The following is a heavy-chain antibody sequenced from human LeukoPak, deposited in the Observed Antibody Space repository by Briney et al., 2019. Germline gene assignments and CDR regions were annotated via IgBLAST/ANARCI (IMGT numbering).Heavy chain of an antibody. V-gene: IGHV3-74*01. D-gene: IGHD3-22*01. J-gene: IGHJ4*02. CDR2: INSDGSST. CDR1: GFTFSSYW. Sequence: GGSLRLSCAASGFTFSSYWMHWVRQAPGKGLVWVSRINSDGSSTSYADSVKGRFTISRDNSKNTLYLQMNSLRAEETAVYYCANLYYDSSGDDYWGQGTLVTVSS. CDR3: ANLYYDSSGDDY.